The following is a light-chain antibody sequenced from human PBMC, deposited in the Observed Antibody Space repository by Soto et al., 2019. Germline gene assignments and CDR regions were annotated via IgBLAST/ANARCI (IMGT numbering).Light chain of an antibody. Sequence: EIVMTQSPATLSVSPGERATLSCRASQSVSSNLAWYQQKPGQAPRLLIYGASTRATGIPARFSGSGSGTEFTPTISSLQSEDFAVYYCQQYNNWPPLTFGGGT. CDR1: QSVSSN. V-gene: IGKV3-15*01. CDR3: QQYNNWPPLT. CDR2: GAS. J-gene: IGKJ4*01.